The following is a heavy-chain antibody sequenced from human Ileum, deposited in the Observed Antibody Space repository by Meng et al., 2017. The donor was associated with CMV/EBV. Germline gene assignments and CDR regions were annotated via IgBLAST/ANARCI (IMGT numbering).Heavy chain of an antibody. CDR2: TYYTSKWYN. J-gene: IGHJ4*02. CDR1: GDSVSSNSAA. Sequence: CAISGDSVSSNSAAWNWIRQSPLRGLEWLRRTYYTSKWYNDYAVSVKSRITINPDTSKNQFSLQLNSVTPEDTAVYYCARISSDHFDHWGQGTLVTVSS. D-gene: IGHD3-22*01. CDR3: ARISSDHFDH. V-gene: IGHV6-1*01.